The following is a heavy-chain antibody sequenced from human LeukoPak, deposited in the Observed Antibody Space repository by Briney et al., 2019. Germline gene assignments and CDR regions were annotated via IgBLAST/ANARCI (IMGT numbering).Heavy chain of an antibody. V-gene: IGHV3-21*06. D-gene: IGHD2-2*01. CDR2: ISSSSKYI. J-gene: IGHJ4*02. Sequence: PVGSLRLSCAASGLTFSTYSMNWVRQAPGQGLQWVSSISSSSKYIYYADSVKGRFTISRDNAKNSLYLQMNSLRPEDSAVYYCVPRYCSSTSCEDYWGQGTLVTVSS. CDR1: GLTFSTYS. CDR3: VPRYCSSTSCEDY.